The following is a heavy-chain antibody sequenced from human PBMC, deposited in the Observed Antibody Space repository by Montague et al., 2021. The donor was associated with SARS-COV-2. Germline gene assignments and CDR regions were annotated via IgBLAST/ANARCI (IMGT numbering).Heavy chain of an antibody. CDR2: IKQDGSEK. V-gene: IGHV3-7*01. CDR1: GFTFSSYW. Sequence: LRLSCAASGFTFSSYWMSWVRQAPGKGLEWVANIKQDGSEKYYVDSVKGRFTISRDNAKNSLYLQMNSLRAEDTAVYYCARDMAAAGTGYYYYGMDVWGQGTTVTVSS. D-gene: IGHD6-13*01. J-gene: IGHJ6*02. CDR3: ARDMAAAGTGYYYYGMDV.